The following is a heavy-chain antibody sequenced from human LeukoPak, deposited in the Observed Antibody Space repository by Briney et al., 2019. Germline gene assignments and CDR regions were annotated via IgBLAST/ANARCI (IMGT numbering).Heavy chain of an antibody. J-gene: IGHJ5*02. CDR1: GGSISSYY. Sequence: SETLSLTCTVSGGSISSYYWSWIRQPPGKGLEWIGEINHSGSTNYNPSLKSRVTISVDTSKNQFSLKLSSVTAADTAVYYCARGQAVPAAIRRNKMSWFDPWGQGSLVTVSS. D-gene: IGHD2-2*02. V-gene: IGHV4-34*01. CDR2: INHSGST. CDR3: ARGQAVPAAIRRNKMSWFDP.